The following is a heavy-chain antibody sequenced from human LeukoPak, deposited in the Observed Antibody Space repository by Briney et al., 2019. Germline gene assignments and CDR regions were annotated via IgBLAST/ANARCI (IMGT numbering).Heavy chain of an antibody. CDR2: IYHSGST. CDR1: GGSISSSYW. CDR3: AKDLTRGMYSSSWYPFYFDY. J-gene: IGHJ4*02. V-gene: IGHV4-4*02. Sequence: SGTLSLTCAVSGGSISSSYWWSWIRQPPGKGLEWIGEIYHSGSTNYNLSLKSRVTISVDKSKNQFSLKLNSVTAADTAVYYCAKDLTRGMYSSSWYPFYFDYWGQGTLVTVSS. D-gene: IGHD6-13*01.